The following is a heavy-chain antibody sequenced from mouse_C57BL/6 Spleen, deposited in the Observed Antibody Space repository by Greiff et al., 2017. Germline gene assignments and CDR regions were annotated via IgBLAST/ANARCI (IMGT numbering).Heavy chain of an antibody. V-gene: IGHV1-69*01. Sequence: QVQLQQPGAELVMPGASVKLSCKASGYTFTSYWMHWVKQRPGQGLEWIGGIDPSDSYTNYNQKFKGKSTLTVDKSSSTAYMQLSSLTSEDSAVYYCARKTDYSNYHFDYWGQGTTLTVSS. J-gene: IGHJ2*01. D-gene: IGHD2-5*01. CDR2: IDPSDSYT. CDR1: GYTFTSYW. CDR3: ARKTDYSNYHFDY.